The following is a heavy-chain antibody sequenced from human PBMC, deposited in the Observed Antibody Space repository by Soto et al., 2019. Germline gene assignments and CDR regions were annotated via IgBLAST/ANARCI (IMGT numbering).Heavy chain of an antibody. CDR1: GGTFSSYA. CDR2: IIPIFGTA. CDR3: ARAPVLEMATIWVSVGTWDYYYGMDV. J-gene: IGHJ6*02. V-gene: IGHV1-69*01. Sequence: QVQLVQSGAEVKKPGSSVKVSCKASGGTFSSYAISWVRQAPGQGLEWMGGIIPIFGTANYAQKFQGRVTITADESTSTAYMELSSLRSEDTAVYYCARAPVLEMATIWVSVGTWDYYYGMDVWGQGTTVTVSS. D-gene: IGHD5-12*01.